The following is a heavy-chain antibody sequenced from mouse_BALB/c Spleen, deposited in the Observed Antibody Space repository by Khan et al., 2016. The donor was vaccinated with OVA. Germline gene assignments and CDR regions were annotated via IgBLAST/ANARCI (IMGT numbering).Heavy chain of an antibody. CDR1: GYTFSNYW. Sequence: QVQLKQSGAEVAKPGASVKMSCKASGYTFSNYWIHWVKQRPGQGLEWIGYINPSSGHTYYNQTFNDKATLTTDKSSSTAYMQLSSLTSEDSAVYYCARDRIDYWGQGTTLTVSS. CDR3: ARDRIDY. CDR2: INPSSGHT. J-gene: IGHJ2*01. V-gene: IGHV1-7*01.